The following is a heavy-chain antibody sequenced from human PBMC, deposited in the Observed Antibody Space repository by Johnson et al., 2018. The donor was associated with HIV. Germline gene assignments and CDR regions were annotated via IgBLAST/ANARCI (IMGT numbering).Heavy chain of an antibody. Sequence: VQLVESGGGLVQPGGSLRLSCAASGFTFSTYAMSWVRQAPGKGLEWVSGISGSGDSTYYADSVKGRFTISRDNSKNTLYLQMNSLRAEDTAVYYCAKVAVATAAGGVGLNIWGQGTMVTVSS. CDR3: AKVAVATAAGGVGLNI. CDR1: GFTFSTYA. J-gene: IGHJ3*02. D-gene: IGHD6-13*01. V-gene: IGHV3-23*04. CDR2: ISGSGDST.